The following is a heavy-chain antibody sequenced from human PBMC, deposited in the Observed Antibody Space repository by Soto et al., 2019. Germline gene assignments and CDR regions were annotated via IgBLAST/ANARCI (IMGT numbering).Heavy chain of an antibody. Sequence: PSETLSLTCTVSGHSMSNTYYYWGWIRQPPGKGLEWIGNLYYSGSTYYNPSLKSRVTISVDTSKNQFSLKLSSVTAADTAVYYCARGANWFDPWGQGTLVTVSS. CDR1: GHSMSNTYYY. CDR2: LYYSGST. J-gene: IGHJ5*02. V-gene: IGHV4-39*07. CDR3: ARGANWFDP.